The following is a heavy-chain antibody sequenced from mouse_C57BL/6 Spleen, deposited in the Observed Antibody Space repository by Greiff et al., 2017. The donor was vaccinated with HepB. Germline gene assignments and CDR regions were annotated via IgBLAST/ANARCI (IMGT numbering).Heavy chain of an antibody. CDR1: GYTFTSYT. CDR2: INPSSGYT. J-gene: IGHJ2*01. D-gene: IGHD3-3*01. CDR3: ARGEGRRYFYY. Sequence: VKLQESGAELARPGASVKMSCKASGYTFTSYTMHWVKQRPGQGLEWIGYINPSSGYTKYNQKFKDKATLTADKSSSTAYMQLSSLTSEDSAVYYCARGEGRRYFYYWGQGTTLTVSS. V-gene: IGHV1-4*01.